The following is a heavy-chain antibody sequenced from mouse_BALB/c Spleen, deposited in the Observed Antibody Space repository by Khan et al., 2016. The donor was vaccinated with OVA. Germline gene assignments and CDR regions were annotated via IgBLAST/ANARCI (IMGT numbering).Heavy chain of an antibody. Sequence: EVELVESGGGLVKPGGSLKLSCAASGFTFSTYAMSWVRQTPEKRLEWVATISSDGDYTYYPDNVTGRFTISRDNAKNTLYLQRSSLRAGATAMYYCARSPYGNFAYWGQGTLVTVSA. J-gene: IGHJ3*01. CDR2: ISSDGDYT. CDR1: GFTFSTYA. CDR3: ARSPYGNFAY. D-gene: IGHD2-1*01. V-gene: IGHV5-9-3*01.